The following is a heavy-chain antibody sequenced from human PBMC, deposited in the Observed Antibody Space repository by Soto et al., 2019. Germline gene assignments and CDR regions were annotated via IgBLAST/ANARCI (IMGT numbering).Heavy chain of an antibody. CDR3: VREAGDYDWYFDL. V-gene: IGHV1-18*01. J-gene: IGHJ2*01. D-gene: IGHD4-17*01. Sequence: QAQLVQSGPEVKEPGASVKVSCKASGYTFSSRGFYWVRQAPGQGLEWMGWISPHNAKTHYAQSLQGRVTLTTDTSTSTAYMDLRSPRSDDTAVYYCVREAGDYDWYFDLWGRGTPVTVSS. CDR2: ISPHNAKT. CDR1: GYTFSSRG.